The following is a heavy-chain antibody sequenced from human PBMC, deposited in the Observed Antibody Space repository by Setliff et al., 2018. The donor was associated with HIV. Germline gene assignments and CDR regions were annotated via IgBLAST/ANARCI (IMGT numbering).Heavy chain of an antibody. CDR3: ARRFYGSIAAASDFDC. D-gene: IGHD6-13*01. CDR1: GGSISSYY. J-gene: IGHJ4*02. V-gene: IGHV4-4*07. Sequence: PSETLSLTCTVSGGSISSYYWSWIRQPAGKGLEWIGRIFSSGSTSYNSSLKSRVTMSVDTSKNQFSLRLTSVTAADTAVYYCARRFYGSIAAASDFDCWGQGTLVTVYS. CDR2: IFSSGST.